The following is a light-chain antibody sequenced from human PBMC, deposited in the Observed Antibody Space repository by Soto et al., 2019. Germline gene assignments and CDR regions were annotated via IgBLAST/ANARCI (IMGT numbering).Light chain of an antibody. CDR2: AAS. CDR3: QHTNSFPYA. Sequence: DIQMTQSPCSVSASVGDRVTITCRASQGINSWLAWYQQKPGKAPKLLIYAASSLQRGVPSRFSGSGSGTDFSLTISSLQPEDSATYYCQHTNSFPYAFVQGTKLEIK. V-gene: IGKV1-12*01. CDR1: QGINSW. J-gene: IGKJ2*01.